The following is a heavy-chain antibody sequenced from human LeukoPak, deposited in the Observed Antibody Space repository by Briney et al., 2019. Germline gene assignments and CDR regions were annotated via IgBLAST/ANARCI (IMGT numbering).Heavy chain of an antibody. CDR1: RFTFSSYK. D-gene: IGHD6-19*01. J-gene: IGHJ4*02. CDR2: IISSRSYI. V-gene: IGHV3-21*01. Sequence: GGSLRLSCAASRFTFSSYKVNWVRQAPGRGLEWVSSIISSRSYIYYANSVKGRFTISRDNARNSLYLQMNSLRAEDTAVYYCARESGSGEFDYWGQGTLVTVSS. CDR3: ARESGSGEFDY.